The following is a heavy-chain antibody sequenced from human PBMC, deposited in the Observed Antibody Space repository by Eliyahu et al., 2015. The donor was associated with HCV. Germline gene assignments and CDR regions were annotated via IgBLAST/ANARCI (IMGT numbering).Heavy chain of an antibody. D-gene: IGHD6-19*01. V-gene: IGHV3-23*01. J-gene: IGHJ3*02. CDR1: GFTFRSYV. CDR2: ISGSTSSA. Sequence: EMQLLESGGGLIQPGGSLRLSCAASGFTFRSYVMSWVRQAPGKGLEWVSSISGSTSSAYYADSVKGRFTISRDNSKNTLYLQMNNLRAEDTAAYYCVKDRDQWLVLDAFDIWGQGTTVAVSS. CDR3: VKDRDQWLVLDAFDI.